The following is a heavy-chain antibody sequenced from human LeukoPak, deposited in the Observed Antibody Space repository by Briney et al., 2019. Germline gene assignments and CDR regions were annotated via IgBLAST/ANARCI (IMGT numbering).Heavy chain of an antibody. V-gene: IGHV3-11*01. Sequence: GGSLRLSCAASGFIFRYYYMSWIRQAPGKGLEWISYISSGGSTIYYTDSVKGRFTISRDDAKNSLYLHMNNLRAEDTAVYYCAREGWLQPQYYFDYWGQGTLVTVSS. J-gene: IGHJ4*02. CDR1: GFIFRYYY. CDR3: AREGWLQPQYYFDY. CDR2: ISSGGSTI. D-gene: IGHD5-24*01.